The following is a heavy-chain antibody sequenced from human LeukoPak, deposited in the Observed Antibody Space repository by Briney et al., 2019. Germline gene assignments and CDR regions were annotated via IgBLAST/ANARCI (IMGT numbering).Heavy chain of an antibody. CDR2: IRYDGNNK. CDR3: AKAVRAGTDGYNCFDY. Sequence: GGSLRLSCAASGFSFSNYDTHWVRQAPGKGLEWVAFIRYDGNNKDYADSVKGRFTISRDNSKNALYLQMNSLRIEDTAVYYCAKAVRAGTDGYNCFDYWGQGTLVTVSS. V-gene: IGHV3-30*02. D-gene: IGHD5-24*01. J-gene: IGHJ4*02. CDR1: GFSFSNYD.